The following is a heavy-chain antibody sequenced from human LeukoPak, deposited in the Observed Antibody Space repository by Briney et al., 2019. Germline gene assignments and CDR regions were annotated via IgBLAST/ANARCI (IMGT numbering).Heavy chain of an antibody. V-gene: IGHV1-2*02. CDR3: ARVLTRRNSGSPGT. CDR1: GYTFTGYY. Sequence: ASVKVSCKASGYTFTGYYMHWVRQAPGQGLEWMGWINPNSGGTNYAQKFQGRVTMTRDTSISTAYMELSRLRSDDTAVYYCARVLTRRNSGSPGTWGQGTLVTVSS. J-gene: IGHJ5*02. CDR2: INPNSGGT. D-gene: IGHD3-10*01.